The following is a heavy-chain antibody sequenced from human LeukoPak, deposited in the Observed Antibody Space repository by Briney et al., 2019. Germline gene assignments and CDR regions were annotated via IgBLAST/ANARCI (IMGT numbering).Heavy chain of an antibody. CDR1: GGSISSRPYC. CDR2: FYYSGST. V-gene: IGHV4-39*01. D-gene: IGHD6-13*01. Sequence: SETLSLTCTVSGGSISSRPYCWGWIRQPPGKGLEWLGSFYYSGSTRYRSSLKSRLSISVDTSKNQISLKLSSVTAADTAVYYCARLVVSSWYHEVLLGRDYWGQGTLVTVSS. CDR3: ARLVVSSWYHEVLLGRDY. J-gene: IGHJ4*02.